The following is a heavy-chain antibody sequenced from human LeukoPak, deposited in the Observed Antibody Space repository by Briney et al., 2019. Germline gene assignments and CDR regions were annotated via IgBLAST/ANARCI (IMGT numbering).Heavy chain of an antibody. CDR3: ARDSIAAAGAFDY. Sequence: GGSLRLSCAASGFTFSSYAMHWVRQAPGKGLEWVAVISYDGSNKYYADSVKGRFTISRDNSKNTLYLQMNSLRAEDTAVYYCARDSIAAAGAFDYWGQGTLVTVSS. CDR2: ISYDGSNK. V-gene: IGHV3-30-3*01. D-gene: IGHD6-13*01. CDR1: GFTFSSYA. J-gene: IGHJ4*02.